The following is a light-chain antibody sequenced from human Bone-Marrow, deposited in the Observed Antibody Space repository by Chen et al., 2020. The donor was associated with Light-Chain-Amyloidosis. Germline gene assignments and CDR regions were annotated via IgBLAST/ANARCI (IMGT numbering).Light chain of an antibody. Sequence: SHELTQPPSLAASPGQTARITCSGDDLPTKYAYWYQQKPGQAPVLVIHRDTERPSGISERFSGSSSGTTATLTISGVQAEDEADYHCQSADSSGTYEVIFGGGTKLTVL. CDR2: RDT. CDR1: DLPTKY. CDR3: QSADSSGTYEVI. V-gene: IGLV3-25*03. J-gene: IGLJ2*01.